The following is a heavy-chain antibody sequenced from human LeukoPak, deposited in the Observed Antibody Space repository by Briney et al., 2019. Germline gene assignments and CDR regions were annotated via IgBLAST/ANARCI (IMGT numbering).Heavy chain of an antibody. CDR3: ARGPVVPAAIKDYSYGMDV. J-gene: IGHJ6*02. V-gene: IGHV4-39*07. D-gene: IGHD2-2*02. CDR1: GGSISSSSYY. CDR2: IYYSGST. Sequence: SETLSLTCTVSGGSISSSSYYWGWIRQPPGKGLEWIGSIYYSGSTYYNPSLKSRVTISVDTSKNQFSLKLSSVTAAGTAVYYCARGPVVPAAIKDYSYGMDVWGQGTTVTVSS.